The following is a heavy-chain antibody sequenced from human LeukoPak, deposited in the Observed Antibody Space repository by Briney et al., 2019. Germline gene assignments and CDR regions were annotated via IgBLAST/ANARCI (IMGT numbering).Heavy chain of an antibody. J-gene: IGHJ6*03. Sequence: ASVKVSCKASGYTFTSYYMHWVRQAPGQGLEWMGIINPSGGSTNYAQKFQGRVTMTRDTSISTAYVELSRLRSDDTAVYYCARSSRPCSGGSCYLYSYYYHNMDVWGEGTTVTISS. V-gene: IGHV1-46*01. CDR3: ARSSRPCSGGSCYLYSYYYHNMDV. D-gene: IGHD2-15*01. CDR1: GYTFTSYY. CDR2: INPSGGST.